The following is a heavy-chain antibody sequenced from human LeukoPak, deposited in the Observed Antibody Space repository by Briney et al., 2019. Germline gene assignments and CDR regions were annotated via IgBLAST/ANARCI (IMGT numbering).Heavy chain of an antibody. Sequence: SETLSLTCTVSGGSISSGGYYWSWIRQPPGKGLEWIGYIYHSGSTYYNPSLKSRVTISVDRSKNQFSLKLSSVTAADTAVYYCARGVYCTNGVCYPHFDYWGQGTLVTVSS. CDR3: ARGVYCTNGVCYPHFDY. J-gene: IGHJ4*02. CDR1: GGSISSGGYY. CDR2: IYHSGST. V-gene: IGHV4-30-2*01. D-gene: IGHD2-8*01.